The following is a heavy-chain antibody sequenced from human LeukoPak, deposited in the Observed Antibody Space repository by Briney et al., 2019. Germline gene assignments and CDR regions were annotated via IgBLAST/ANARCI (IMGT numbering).Heavy chain of an antibody. D-gene: IGHD2/OR15-2a*01. CDR3: ARGDVLRLLYPSTRGNWFDP. Sequence: SETLSLTCAVYVGPFSGYYWSWLRQPPGKGLEGIGEINHSGSTNYNPSLKSRVTISVDTSKNQFSLKLSSVTAADTAVYYCARGDVLRLLYPSTRGNWFDPWGQGTLVTVSS. CDR2: INHSGST. V-gene: IGHV4-34*01. J-gene: IGHJ5*02. CDR1: VGPFSGYY.